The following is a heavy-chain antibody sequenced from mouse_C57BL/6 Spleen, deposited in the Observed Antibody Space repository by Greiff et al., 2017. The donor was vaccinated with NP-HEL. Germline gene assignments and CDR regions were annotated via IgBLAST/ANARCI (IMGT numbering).Heavy chain of an antibody. D-gene: IGHD1-1*01. CDR2: INPNNGGT. CDR1: GYTFTDYY. J-gene: IGHJ4*01. CDR3: ARGGIFYYGSSYRYYAMDY. V-gene: IGHV1-26*01. Sequence: EVQLQQSGPELVKPGASVKISCKASGYTFTDYYMNWVKQSHGKSLEWIGDINPNNGGTSYNQKFKGKATLTVDKSSSTAYMELRSLTSEDSAVYYCARGGIFYYGSSYRYYAMDYWGQGTSVTVSS.